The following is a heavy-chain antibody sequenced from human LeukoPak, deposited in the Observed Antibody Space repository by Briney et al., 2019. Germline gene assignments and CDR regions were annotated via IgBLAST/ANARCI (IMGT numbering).Heavy chain of an antibody. V-gene: IGHV5-51*01. D-gene: IGHD6-13*01. CDR3: ASTQPGYSSSCYSDPTFVY. J-gene: IGHJ4*02. CDR1: GYSFTSYW. Sequence: GESLKISCKGSGYSFTSYWIGWVRQMPGKGLEWMGIIYPGDSDTRYSPSFQGQVTISADKSISTAYLQWSSLKASDTAMYYCASTQPGYSSSCYSDPTFVYWGQGTLVTVSS. CDR2: IYPGDSDT.